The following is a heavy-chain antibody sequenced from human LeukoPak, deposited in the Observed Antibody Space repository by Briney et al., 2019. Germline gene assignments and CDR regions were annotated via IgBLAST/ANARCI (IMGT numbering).Heavy chain of an antibody. Sequence: KASETLSLTCTVSGGSISSYYWSWIRQPPGKGLEWIGYIYYSGSTNYNPSLKSRVTVSVDTAKNQFSLKLSSVTAADSAVYYCAREQGTMVRGSRRGYDDYYYYMDVWGKGTTVTISS. V-gene: IGHV4-59*12. CDR1: GGSISSYY. CDR2: IYYSGST. D-gene: IGHD3-10*01. CDR3: AREQGTMVRGSRRGYDDYYYYMDV. J-gene: IGHJ6*03.